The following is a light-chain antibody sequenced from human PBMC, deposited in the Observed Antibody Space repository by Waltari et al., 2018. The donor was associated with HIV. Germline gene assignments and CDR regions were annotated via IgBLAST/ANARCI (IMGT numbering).Light chain of an antibody. CDR2: KVS. CDR1: QTLVHDDGRTY. Sequence: DIVLTQTPLSLPVTLGQPASISCRSSQTLVHDDGRTYLSWLHQRPGQPPRLLIYKVSDSFSGVPDRFSGSGAKTEFTLKITSVEADDVGVFYCVQTSQFPYTFGQGTNLEI. J-gene: IGKJ2*01. CDR3: VQTSQFPYT. V-gene: IGKV2-24*01.